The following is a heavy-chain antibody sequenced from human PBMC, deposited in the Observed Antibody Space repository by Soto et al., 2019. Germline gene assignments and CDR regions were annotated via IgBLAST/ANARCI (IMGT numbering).Heavy chain of an antibody. CDR3: ARGIYDCWSCDVD. CDR1: GGTFSSYA. Sequence: SVKVSCKAPGGTFSSYAISWVRQAPGQGLEWMGGIIPIFGTANYAQKFQGRVTITADKSTSTAYMELSSLRSEDTAVYYCARGIYDCWSCDVDWGQGTLVTVSS. CDR2: IIPIFGTA. V-gene: IGHV1-69*06. J-gene: IGHJ4*02. D-gene: IGHD3-3*01.